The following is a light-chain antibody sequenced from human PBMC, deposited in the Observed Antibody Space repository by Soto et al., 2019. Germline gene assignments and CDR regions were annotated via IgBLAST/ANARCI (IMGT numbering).Light chain of an antibody. CDR1: SSDVGGYNY. Sequence: QSVLTQPPSASGSPGQSVTISCAGTSSDVGGYNYVSWYQQYPGRAPKLMIYEVSNRPSGVSDRFSGSKSGNTASLTISGLQAEDEADYYCSSYTSSTTPIYGGGTKLTVL. J-gene: IGLJ2*01. CDR2: EVS. V-gene: IGLV2-14*01. CDR3: SSYTSSTTPI.